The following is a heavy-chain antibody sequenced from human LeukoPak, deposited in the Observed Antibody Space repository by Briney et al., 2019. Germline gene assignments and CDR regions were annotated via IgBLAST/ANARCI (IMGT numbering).Heavy chain of an antibody. CDR1: GFTFSSYT. V-gene: IGHV3-23*01. CDR2: ISGSGGGT. Sequence: PGGSLRLSCAASGFTFSSYTMTWVRQAPGKGLEWVSTISGSGGGTYYADSVKGRFTISRDDSKNTLYLQMNSLRAEDTAVYYCARDNLVDWGQGTLVTVSS. D-gene: IGHD1-26*01. J-gene: IGHJ4*02. CDR3: ARDNLVD.